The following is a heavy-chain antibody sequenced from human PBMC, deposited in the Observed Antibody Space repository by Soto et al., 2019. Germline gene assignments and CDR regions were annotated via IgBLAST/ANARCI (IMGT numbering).Heavy chain of an antibody. D-gene: IGHD6-19*01. V-gene: IGHV5-51*01. J-gene: IGHJ4*02. CDR3: ARVFDTSGWYDY. CDR1: GYRFTSYW. Sequence: GESLKISCXGSGYRFTSYWIGWVRQMPGKGLERMGIIYPGDSDTRYSPSFQGQVTISADKSISTTYLQWSSLKASDTAIYYCARVFDTSGWYDYWGQGTLVTVSS. CDR2: IYPGDSDT.